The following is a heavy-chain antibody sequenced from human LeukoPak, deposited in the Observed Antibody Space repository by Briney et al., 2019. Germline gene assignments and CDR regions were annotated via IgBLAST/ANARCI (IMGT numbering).Heavy chain of an antibody. J-gene: IGHJ4*02. Sequence: GGSLRLPCAASGFTFSSYGMHWVRQAPGKGLEWVAFIRYDGSNKYYADSVKGRFTISRDNSKNTLYLQMNSLRAEDTAVYYCAKMGTYYYGSGSSTLIRDYWGQGTLVTVSS. D-gene: IGHD3-10*01. CDR2: IRYDGSNK. V-gene: IGHV3-30*02. CDR3: AKMGTYYYGSGSSTLIRDY. CDR1: GFTFSSYG.